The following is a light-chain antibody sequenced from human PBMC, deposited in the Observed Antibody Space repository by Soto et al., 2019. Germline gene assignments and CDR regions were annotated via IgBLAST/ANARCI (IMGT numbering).Light chain of an antibody. V-gene: IGKV4-1*01. J-gene: IGKJ3*01. CDR3: QQYYSIPPS. CDR1: QSVLYSSNNEYY. CDR2: WAS. Sequence: DIVMTQSPDSLAVSLGERATINCKSSQSVLYSSNNEYYLAWYQQKPGQPPKLLIYWASTRESGVPDRFSGSGSGTDFTLSISSLQAEDVAVYYCQQYYSIPPSFGPGTKVDIK.